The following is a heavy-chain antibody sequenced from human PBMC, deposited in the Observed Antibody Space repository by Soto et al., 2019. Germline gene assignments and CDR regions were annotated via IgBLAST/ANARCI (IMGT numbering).Heavy chain of an antibody. CDR2: IKADGSER. V-gene: IGHV3-7*01. J-gene: IGHJ4*02. Sequence: EVQLVESGGGLVQPGGSQLLSCAASGFTISNYWMTWVRQAPGKGLEWVANIKADGSERYYVDSVKGRFTISRDNAQNSLFLQVNSLGADDTALYYCASGSGWTFDYWGQGTLVTVSS. CDR1: GFTISNYW. D-gene: IGHD6-19*01. CDR3: ASGSGWTFDY.